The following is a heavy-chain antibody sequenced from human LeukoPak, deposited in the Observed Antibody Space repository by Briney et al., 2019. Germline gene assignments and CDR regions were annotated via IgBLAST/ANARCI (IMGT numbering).Heavy chain of an antibody. V-gene: IGHV4-34*01. CDR3: ARDGLRHYYYYYGMDV. CDR2: INHSGST. CDR1: GGSFSGYY. J-gene: IGHJ6*02. Sequence: SETLSLTCAVYGGSFSGYYWSWIRQPPGKGLEWVGEINHSGSTNYNPSLKSRVTISVDTSKNQFSLKLSSVTAADTAVYYCARDGLRHYYYYYGMDVWGQGTTVTVSS. D-gene: IGHD5-12*01.